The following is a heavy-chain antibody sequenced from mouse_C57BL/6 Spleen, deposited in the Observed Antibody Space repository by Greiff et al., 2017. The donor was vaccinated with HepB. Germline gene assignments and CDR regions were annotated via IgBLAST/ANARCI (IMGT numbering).Heavy chain of an antibody. CDR1: GYAFSSSW. V-gene: IGHV1-82*01. CDR3: ARSASLYYYGSSPVDFDY. CDR2: IYPGDGDT. J-gene: IGHJ2*01. Sequence: VKLVESGPELVKPGASVKISCKASGYAFSSSWMNWVKQRPGKGLEWIGRIYPGDGDTNYNGKFKGKATLTVDKSSSTAYMQLSSLTSEDSAVYYCARSASLYYYGSSPVDFDYWGQGTTLTVSS. D-gene: IGHD1-1*01.